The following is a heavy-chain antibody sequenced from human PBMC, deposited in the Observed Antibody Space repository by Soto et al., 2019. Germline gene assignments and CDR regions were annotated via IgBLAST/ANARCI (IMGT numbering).Heavy chain of an antibody. Sequence: EVQLLESGGGLVQPGGSLRLSCAASGFTFSSFAMSWVRQAPGKGLEWVSSVNVDDNTYYADSVKGRFTISRDNSKNTLYLQMNSLRAEDTALYYCAKNYSFDYWGQGTLVTVSS. CDR1: GFTFSSFA. CDR2: VNVDDNT. CDR3: AKNYSFDY. J-gene: IGHJ4*02. V-gene: IGHV3-23*01.